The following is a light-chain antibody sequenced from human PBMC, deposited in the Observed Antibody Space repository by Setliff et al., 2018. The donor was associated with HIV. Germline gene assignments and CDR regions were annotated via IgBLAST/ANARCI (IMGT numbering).Light chain of an antibody. V-gene: IGLV2-23*01. CDR2: QAS. CDR3: CSNTGSNTYV. Sequence: QSALAQPASVSGSPGQSITISCTGTSSDIGRYNLVSWYQQQPGKPPKLMIYQASKRPSGVSNRFSGSKSGNTASLTISGLQAEDEADYCCCSNTGSNTYVFGTGTKVTVL. CDR1: SSDIGRYNL. J-gene: IGLJ1*01.